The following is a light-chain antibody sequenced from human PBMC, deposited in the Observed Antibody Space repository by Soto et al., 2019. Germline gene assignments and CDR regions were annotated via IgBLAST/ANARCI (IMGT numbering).Light chain of an antibody. CDR1: QSVDSY. CDR3: QQHSNRLT. V-gene: IGKV3-11*01. Sequence: EIVLTQSPATLSLSPGETATLSCRASQSVDSYLAWYQQKPGQAPRLLIFDASNRATGIPARFSVSGSGTAFSLTIRRLEPEDFAVYYCQQHSNRLTFGGGTKVEI. J-gene: IGKJ4*01. CDR2: DAS.